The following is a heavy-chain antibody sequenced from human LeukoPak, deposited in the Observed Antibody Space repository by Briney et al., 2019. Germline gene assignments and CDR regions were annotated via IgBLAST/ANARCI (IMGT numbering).Heavy chain of an antibody. V-gene: IGHV1-69*13. J-gene: IGHJ5*02. CDR1: GGTFSSYA. CDR2: IIPIFGTA. CDR3: ARSTDVENWFDP. D-gene: IGHD2-21*01. Sequence: ASVKVSCKASGGTFSSYAISWVRQAPGQGLEWMGGIIPIFGTANCAQKFQGRVTITADESTSTAYMELSSLRSEDTAVYYCARSTDVENWFDPWGQGTLVTVSS.